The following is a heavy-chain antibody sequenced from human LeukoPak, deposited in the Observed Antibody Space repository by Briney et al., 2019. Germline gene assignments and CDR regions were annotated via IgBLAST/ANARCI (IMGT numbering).Heavy chain of an antibody. CDR2: IYYSGST. D-gene: IGHD2-15*01. CDR1: GGSISSYY. CDR3: ARALAYCSGGSCYSDFAYPDY. V-gene: IGHV4-59*01. Sequence: SETLSLTCTVSGGSISSYYWSWIRQPPGKGLEWIGYIYYSGSTNYNPSLKSRVTISVDTSKNQFSLKLSSVTAADTAVYYCARALAYCSGGSCYSDFAYPDYWGQGTLVTVSS. J-gene: IGHJ4*02.